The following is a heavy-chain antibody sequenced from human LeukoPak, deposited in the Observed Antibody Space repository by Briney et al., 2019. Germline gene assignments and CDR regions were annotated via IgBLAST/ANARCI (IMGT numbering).Heavy chain of an antibody. CDR1: GFTFSSYW. V-gene: IGHV3-7*03. Sequence: PGGSLRLSCAASGFTFSSYWMSWVRQAPGKGLEGVANIKQDGSEKYYVDSVKGRFTISRDNAKNSLYLQVNSLRAEDTAVYYCARDIPLAGEEEGPNWFDPWGQGTLVTVSS. CDR2: IKQDGSEK. CDR3: ARDIPLAGEEEGPNWFDP. D-gene: IGHD6-19*01. J-gene: IGHJ5*02.